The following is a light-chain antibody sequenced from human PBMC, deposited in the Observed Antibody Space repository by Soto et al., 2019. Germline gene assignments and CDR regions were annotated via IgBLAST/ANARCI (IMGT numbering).Light chain of an antibody. J-gene: IGKJ3*01. CDR3: QQYKTWPLT. CDR1: QSVSSN. V-gene: IGKV3-15*01. Sequence: ETVMTQSPATLSVSPGERPTLSCRASQSVSSNLAWYQQKPGQAPRLLIYDASTRDTGIPARFSGSGSGTEFTLTISSLQSEDFAVYYCQQYKTWPLTFGPGTKVDIK. CDR2: DAS.